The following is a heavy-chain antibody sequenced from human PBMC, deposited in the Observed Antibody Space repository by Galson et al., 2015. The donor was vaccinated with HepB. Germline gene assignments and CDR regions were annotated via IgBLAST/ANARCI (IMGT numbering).Heavy chain of an antibody. Sequence: SVKVSCKASGYTFSSYSINWVRQAPGQGLEWMGWISAYNGNTNYAQNLQDRVTMTTDTSTSTAYMELRSLRSDDTAVYYCEREMGAPDYGGYGKYYVDYWGQGTLVTVSP. V-gene: IGHV1-18*01. CDR3: EREMGAPDYGGYGKYYVDY. J-gene: IGHJ4*02. CDR1: GYTFSSYS. CDR2: ISAYNGNT. D-gene: IGHD4-17*01.